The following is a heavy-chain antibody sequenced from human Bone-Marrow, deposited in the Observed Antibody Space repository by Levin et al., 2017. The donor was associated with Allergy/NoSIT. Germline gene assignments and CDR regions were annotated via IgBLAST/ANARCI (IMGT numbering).Heavy chain of an antibody. CDR1: GFTFSDYY. CDR2: ISSSGSTI. D-gene: IGHD3-10*01. Sequence: GGSLRLSCAASGFTFSDYYMSWIRQAPGKGLEWVSYISSSGSTIYYADSVKGRFTISRDNAKNSLYLQMNSLRAEDTAVYYCARDSSMVRGVIGPTDDTLRLFRYNWFDPWGQGTLVTVSS. J-gene: IGHJ5*02. V-gene: IGHV3-11*01. CDR3: ARDSSMVRGVIGPTDDTLRLFRYNWFDP.